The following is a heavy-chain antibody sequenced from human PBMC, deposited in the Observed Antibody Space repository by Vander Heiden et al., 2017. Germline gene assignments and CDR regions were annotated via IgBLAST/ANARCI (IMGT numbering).Heavy chain of an antibody. V-gene: IGHV3-33*01. J-gene: IGHJ4*02. D-gene: IGHD3-3*01. Sequence: QVQLVESGGGVVQPARSLRLSCAASGLTFSNYGMHWVRQAPGKGLEWVAIIWYDGGNKYYADSVKGRFTISRDNSKNMLYLEMNSLRAEDTAVYYCARDQIDFWSGYFDFDYWGQGTLVTVSS. CDR3: ARDQIDFWSGYFDFDY. CDR2: IWYDGGNK. CDR1: GLTFSNYG.